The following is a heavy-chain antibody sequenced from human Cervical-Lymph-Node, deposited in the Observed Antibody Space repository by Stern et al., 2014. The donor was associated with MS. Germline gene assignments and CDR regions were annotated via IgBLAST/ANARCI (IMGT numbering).Heavy chain of an antibody. Sequence: VQLVQSGTEVKKPGASVLVSCKASGYTFTTYGITWVRQAPGQGLEWMGWISADSGNPKYAQKFQDRVTMTRDTTTGTAYMEVRSLRSEDTAFYYCARDKMHAFDYWGRGTQVTVPS. CDR2: ISADSGNP. CDR1: GYTFTTYG. D-gene: IGHD2-8*01. V-gene: IGHV1-18*01. CDR3: ARDKMHAFDY. J-gene: IGHJ4*02.